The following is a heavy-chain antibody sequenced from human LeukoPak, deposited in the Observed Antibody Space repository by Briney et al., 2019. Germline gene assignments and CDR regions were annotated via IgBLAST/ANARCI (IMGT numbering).Heavy chain of an antibody. V-gene: IGHV3-48*03. Sequence: PGESLRLSCAASGFTFSSYEMNWVRQAPGQGLEWVAYISSSGSTVYYADSVKGRFTISRDNAKSSLFLQMNSLRAEDTADYYCAREKFYDNSGFDYWGQGTLVTVSS. J-gene: IGHJ4*02. D-gene: IGHD3-22*01. CDR2: ISSSGSTV. CDR1: GFTFSSYE. CDR3: AREKFYDNSGFDY.